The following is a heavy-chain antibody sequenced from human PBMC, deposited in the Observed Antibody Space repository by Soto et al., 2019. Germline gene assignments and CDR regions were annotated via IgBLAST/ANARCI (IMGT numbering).Heavy chain of an antibody. V-gene: IGHV4-31*03. CDR3: ARDSGISSYGYDY. CDR2: IYYSGST. Sequence: SETLSLTCTVSGGSISSGGYYWSWIRQHPGKGLEWIGYIYYSGSTYYNPSLKSRVTISVDTSKNQFSLKLSSVTAADTAVYYCARDSGISSYGYDYWGQGTLVTVSS. D-gene: IGHD5-18*01. J-gene: IGHJ4*02. CDR1: GGSISSGGYY.